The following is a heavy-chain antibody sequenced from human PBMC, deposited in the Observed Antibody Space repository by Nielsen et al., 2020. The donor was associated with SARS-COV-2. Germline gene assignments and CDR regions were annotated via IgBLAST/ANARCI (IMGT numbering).Heavy chain of an antibody. Sequence: GESLKISCAASGFTFSDYYMIWIRQAPGKGLEWVSYISTTSTYTNYADSLKGRFTISRDNSKNTLYLQMNSLRAEDTAVYYCAKDMLLWFGELLAAPDYWGQGTLVTVSS. D-gene: IGHD3-10*01. J-gene: IGHJ4*02. CDR3: AKDMLLWFGELLAAPDY. CDR2: ISTTSTYT. CDR1: GFTFSDYY. V-gene: IGHV3-11*06.